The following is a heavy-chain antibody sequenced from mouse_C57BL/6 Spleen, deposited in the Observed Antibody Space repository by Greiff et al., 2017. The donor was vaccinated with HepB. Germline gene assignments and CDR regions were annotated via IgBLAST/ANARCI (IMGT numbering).Heavy chain of an antibody. CDR1: GYTFTSYW. V-gene: IGHV1-61*01. Sequence: QVQLQQPGAELVRPGSSVKLSCKASGYTFTSYWMDWVKQRPGQGLEWIGNIYPSDSETHYNQKFKDKATLTVDKSSSTAYMQLSNLTSEDSAVYYCAKGDGYYLDYWGQGTTLTVSS. J-gene: IGHJ2*01. D-gene: IGHD2-3*01. CDR2: IYPSDSET. CDR3: AKGDGYYLDY.